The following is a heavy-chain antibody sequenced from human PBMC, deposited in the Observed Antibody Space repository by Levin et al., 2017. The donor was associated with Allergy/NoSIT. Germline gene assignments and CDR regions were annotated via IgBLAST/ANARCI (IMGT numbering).Heavy chain of an antibody. CDR2: MNPNSGNT. CDR3: ARGLVPLTMIVVATTGGFDP. D-gene: IGHD3-22*01. J-gene: IGHJ5*02. Sequence: ASVKVSCKASGYTFTSYDINWVRQATGQGLEWMGWMNPNSGNTGYAQKFQGRVTMTRNTSISTAYMELSSLRSEDTAVYYCARGLVPLTMIVVATTGGFDPWGQGTLVTVSS. V-gene: IGHV1-8*01. CDR1: GYTFTSYD.